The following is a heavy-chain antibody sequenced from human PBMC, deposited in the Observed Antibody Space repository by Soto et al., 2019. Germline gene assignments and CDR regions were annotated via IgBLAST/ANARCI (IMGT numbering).Heavy chain of an antibody. CDR3: ARSYPNTIFGVVPSRGLDV. CDR1: GGSISSNY. CDR2: IYYTGST. V-gene: IGHV4-59*01. J-gene: IGHJ6*02. D-gene: IGHD3-3*01. Sequence: SSETLSLTCIVSGGSISSNYWSWIRQPPGKGLEWIGYIYYTGSTNFNPSLKNRVIISVDTSKNQFSLKLSSVTAADTAVYYCARSYPNTIFGVVPSRGLDVWGQGTTVTLSS.